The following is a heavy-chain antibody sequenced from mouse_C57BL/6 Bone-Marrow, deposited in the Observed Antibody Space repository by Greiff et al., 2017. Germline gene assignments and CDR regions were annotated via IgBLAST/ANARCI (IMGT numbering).Heavy chain of an antibody. CDR1: GYTFTSYW. D-gene: IGHD2-5*01. CDR3: ASRDSNYLDY. V-gene: IGHV1-52*01. CDR2: IDPSDSET. Sequence: QVQLQQPGAELVRPGSSVKLSCKASGYTFTSYWMHWVKQRPIQGLEWIGNIDPSDSETHYNQKFKDKATLTVDKSSSTAYMQLSSLTSEDSAVYYCASRDSNYLDYWGQGTTLTVSS. J-gene: IGHJ2*01.